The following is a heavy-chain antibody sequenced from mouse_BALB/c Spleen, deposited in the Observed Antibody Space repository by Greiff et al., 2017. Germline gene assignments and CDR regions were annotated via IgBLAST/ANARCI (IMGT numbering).Heavy chain of an antibody. V-gene: IGHV1S81*02. CDR3: AREGGYYYFDY. Sequence: QVHVKQPGAELVKPGASVKLSCKASGYTFTSYWMHWVKQRPGQGLEWIGEINPSNGRTNYNEKFKGKATLTADKSSSTAYMQLSSLKSEDSAVYFCAREGGYYYFDYWGQGTTLTVSS. CDR2: INPSNGRT. J-gene: IGHJ2*01. CDR1: GYTFTSYW. D-gene: IGHD2-3*01.